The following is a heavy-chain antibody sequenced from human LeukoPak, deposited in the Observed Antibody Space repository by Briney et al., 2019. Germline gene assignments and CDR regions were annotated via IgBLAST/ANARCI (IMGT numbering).Heavy chain of an antibody. CDR1: GFTFSSYW. V-gene: IGHV3-7*01. CDR2: IKQDGSEK. D-gene: IGHD2-15*01. J-gene: IGHJ1*01. CDR3: ARDWCSGGSCYNVYFQH. Sequence: GGSLRLSCAASGFTFSSYWMSWVRQAPGKGLEWVANIKQDGSEKYYVDSVKGRFTISRDNSKNTLYLQMNSLRAEDTAVYYCARDWCSGGSCYNVYFQHWGQGTRVTVSS.